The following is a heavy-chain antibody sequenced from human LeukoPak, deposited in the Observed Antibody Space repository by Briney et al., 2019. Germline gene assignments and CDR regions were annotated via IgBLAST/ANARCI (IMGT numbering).Heavy chain of an antibody. Sequence: ALVKVSCKASGYTFTGYYMHWVRQAPGQGLEWMGWINPNSGGTNYAQKFQGRVTMTRDTSISTAYMELSRLRSDDTAVYYCARGIYYDSSGYPDDWGQGTLVTVSS. CDR1: GYTFTGYY. D-gene: IGHD3-22*01. CDR3: ARGIYYDSSGYPDD. J-gene: IGHJ4*02. V-gene: IGHV1-2*02. CDR2: INPNSGGT.